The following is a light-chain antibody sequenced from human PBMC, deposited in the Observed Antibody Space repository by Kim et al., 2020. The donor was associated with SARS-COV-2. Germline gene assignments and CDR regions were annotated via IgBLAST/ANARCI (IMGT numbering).Light chain of an antibody. Sequence: EIVMTQSPATLSVSPGERATLSCRASQSVSSNLAWYQQKPGQAPRLLIYGASTRATGIPARFSGSGSGTEFTLTISSLQSEDFAVYYCQQYNNSPRTCGQGTKLEI. CDR1: QSVSSN. V-gene: IGKV3-15*01. CDR3: QQYNNSPRT. J-gene: IGKJ2*01. CDR2: GAS.